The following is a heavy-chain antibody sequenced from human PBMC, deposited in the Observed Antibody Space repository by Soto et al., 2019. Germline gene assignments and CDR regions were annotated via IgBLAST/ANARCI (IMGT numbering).Heavy chain of an antibody. CDR3: ARRWGYSFDY. J-gene: IGHJ4*01. CDR1: GGSISSYY. D-gene: IGHD7-27*01. Sequence: QLQLQESGPGLVKPSETLSLTCTVSGGSISSYYLGWIRRPPGKGLEWIGSIYYSGSTYYNPSLKSRVTISVDTSKNQFSLKLSSVTAADTAVYYCARRWGYSFDYWGHGTLVTVSS. V-gene: IGHV4-39*01. CDR2: IYYSGST.